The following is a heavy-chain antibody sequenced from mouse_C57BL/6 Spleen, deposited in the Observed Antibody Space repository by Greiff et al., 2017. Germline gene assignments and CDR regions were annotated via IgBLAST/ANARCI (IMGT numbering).Heavy chain of an antibody. V-gene: IGHV1-15*01. D-gene: IGHD3-2*02. CDR3: TRFALRLLDY. CDR1: GYTFTDYE. Sequence: VQLQQSGAELVRPGASLTLSCKASGYTFTDYEMNWVRQTPVHGLEWIGAIDPEPGGTASNQKFKGKAILTADKSSSTAYMELRSLTSEDSAVYYCTRFALRLLDYWGQGTTLTVSS. CDR2: IDPEPGGT. J-gene: IGHJ2*01.